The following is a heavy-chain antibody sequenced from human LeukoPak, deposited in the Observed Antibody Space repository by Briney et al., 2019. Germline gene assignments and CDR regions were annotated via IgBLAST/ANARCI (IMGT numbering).Heavy chain of an antibody. CDR2: IYTSGST. CDR1: GGSISSYY. CDR3: ASEFYYDSSGYYSLVY. J-gene: IGHJ4*02. Sequence: PSETLSLTCTVSGGSISSYYWSWIRQPAGKGLEWIGRIYTSGSTNYNPSLKSRVTMSVDTSKNQFSLKLSSVTAADTAVYYCASEFYYDSSGYYSLVYWGQGTLVTVSS. D-gene: IGHD3-22*01. V-gene: IGHV4-4*07.